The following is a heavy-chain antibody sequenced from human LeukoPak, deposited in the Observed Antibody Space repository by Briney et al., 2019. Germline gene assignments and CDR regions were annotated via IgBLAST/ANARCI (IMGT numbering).Heavy chain of an antibody. CDR2: ISSNEGST. CDR3: ARVGDGYIDY. D-gene: IGHD5-24*01. J-gene: IGHJ4*02. V-gene: IGHV3-64*01. CDR1: RFTCNSYA. Sequence: GGSLTLSCAASRFTCNSYAMHWLRQAPGKGREYVSAISSNEGSTYYANSVKGRFTISRDNTKNTLYLQMGSLRAEDMSYYYCARVGDGYIDYWGQGTLVTVSS.